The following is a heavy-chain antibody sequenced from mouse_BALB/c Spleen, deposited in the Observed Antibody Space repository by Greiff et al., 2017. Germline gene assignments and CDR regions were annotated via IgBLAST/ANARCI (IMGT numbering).Heavy chain of an antibody. CDR2: IRSKSNNYAT. V-gene: IGHV10-1*02. CDR3: VYGSSYYYAMDY. D-gene: IGHD1-1*01. CDR1: GFTFNTYA. J-gene: IGHJ4*01. Sequence: EVKLLESGGGLVQPKGSLKLSCAASGFTFNTYAMNWVRQAPGKGLEWVARIRSKSNNYATYYADSVKDRFTISRDDSQSMLYLQMNNLKTEDTAMDYCVYGSSYYYAMDYWGQGTSVTVSS.